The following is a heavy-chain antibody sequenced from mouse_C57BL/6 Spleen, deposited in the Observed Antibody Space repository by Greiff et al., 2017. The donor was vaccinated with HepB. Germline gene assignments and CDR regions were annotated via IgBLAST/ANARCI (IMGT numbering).Heavy chain of an antibody. Sequence: EVKLVESGEGLVKPGGSLKLSCAASGFTFSSYAMSWVRQTPEKRLEWVAYISSGGDYIYYADTVKGRFTISRDNARNTLYLQMSSLKSEDTAMYYCTRGYYYGSSPAWFAYWGQGTLVTVSA. CDR2: ISSGGDYI. CDR3: TRGYYYGSSPAWFAY. D-gene: IGHD1-1*01. J-gene: IGHJ3*01. V-gene: IGHV5-9-1*02. CDR1: GFTFSSYA.